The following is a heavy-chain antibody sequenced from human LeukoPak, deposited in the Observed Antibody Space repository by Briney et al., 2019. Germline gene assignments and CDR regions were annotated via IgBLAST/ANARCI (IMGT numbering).Heavy chain of an antibody. D-gene: IGHD3-16*01. V-gene: IGHV3-7*01. Sequence: GGSLRLSCAASGFTFTSYWMSWVRQAPGKGLEWAANIKQDGSEKYYVDSVKGRFTISRDNAKNSLSLQMNSLRAEDTAVYYCARLGMRNAFGIWGQGTMVTVSS. CDR1: GFTFTSYW. CDR2: IKQDGSEK. J-gene: IGHJ3*02. CDR3: ARLGMRNAFGI.